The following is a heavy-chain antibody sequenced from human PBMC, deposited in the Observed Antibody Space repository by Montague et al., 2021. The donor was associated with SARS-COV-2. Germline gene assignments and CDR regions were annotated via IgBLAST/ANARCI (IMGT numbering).Heavy chain of an antibody. CDR1: GVSISSYY. J-gene: IGHJ6*02. CDR3: ARVPYRLLFVPRYYGMDV. V-gene: IGHV4-59*04. Sequence: SETLSLTCTVSGVSISSYYWTWIRQPPGKTLEWIGYVHYTGSTNFISSLKSRVTMSLDTSKNQFSLKLSSATAADTAVYYCARVPYRLLFVPRYYGMDVWGQGTTVTVSS. D-gene: IGHD2-2*01. CDR2: VHYTGST.